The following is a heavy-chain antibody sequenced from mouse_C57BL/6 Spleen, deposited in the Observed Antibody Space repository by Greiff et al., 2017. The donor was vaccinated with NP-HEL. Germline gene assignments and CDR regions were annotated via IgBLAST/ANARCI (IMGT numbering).Heavy chain of an antibody. CDR1: GFTFSSYA. D-gene: IGHD4-1*01. V-gene: IGHV5-4*01. CDR2: ISDGGSYT. CDR3: ARGLGYFDY. J-gene: IGHJ2*01. Sequence: EVQRVESGGGLVKPGGSLKLSCAASGFTFSSYAMSWVRQTPEKRLEWVATISDGGSYTYYPDNVKGRFTISRDNAKNNLYLQMSHLKSEDTAMYYCARGLGYFDYWGQGTTLTVSS.